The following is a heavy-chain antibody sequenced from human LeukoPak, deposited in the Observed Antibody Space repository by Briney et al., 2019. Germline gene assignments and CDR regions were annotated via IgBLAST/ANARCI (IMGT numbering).Heavy chain of an antibody. D-gene: IGHD1-1*01. CDR1: GGSFSGYY. Sequence: SETLSLTCAVYGGSFSGYYWSWIRRPPGKGLEWIGEINHSGSTNYNPSLKSRVTISVDTSKNQFSLKLSSVTAADTAVYYCARGRPTGPDAFDIWGQGTMVTVSS. CDR3: ARGRPTGPDAFDI. CDR2: INHSGST. J-gene: IGHJ3*02. V-gene: IGHV4-34*01.